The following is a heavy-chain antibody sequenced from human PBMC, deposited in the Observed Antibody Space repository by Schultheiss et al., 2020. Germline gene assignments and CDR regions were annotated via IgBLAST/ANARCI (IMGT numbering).Heavy chain of an antibody. Sequence: GGSLRLSCTASGFTFGDYAMSWVRQAPGKGLEWVGFIRSKAYGGTTEYAASVKGRFTISRDDSKSIAYLQMNSLKTEDTAVYYCTRDWSVVVVPAADYYYGMDVWGQGTTVTVSS. CDR2: IRSKAYGGTT. J-gene: IGHJ6*02. CDR3: TRDWSVVVVPAADYYYGMDV. D-gene: IGHD2-2*01. V-gene: IGHV3-49*04. CDR1: GFTFGDYA.